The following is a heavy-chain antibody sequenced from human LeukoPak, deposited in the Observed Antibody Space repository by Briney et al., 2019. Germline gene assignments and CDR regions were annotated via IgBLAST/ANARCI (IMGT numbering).Heavy chain of an antibody. CDR2: ISSSSDYI. CDR1: GFPFSGYN. J-gene: IGHJ4*02. CDR3: AREDYSKGGDYFDY. V-gene: IGHV3-21*01. Sequence: GGSLRLSCAASGFPFSGYNMNWVRQAPGKGLEWVSSISSSSDYISYAESVKGRFTITRDNAKNSLYLQMNSLRAEGTAVYYCAREDYSKGGDYFDYWGQGTLVTVSS. D-gene: IGHD4-11*01.